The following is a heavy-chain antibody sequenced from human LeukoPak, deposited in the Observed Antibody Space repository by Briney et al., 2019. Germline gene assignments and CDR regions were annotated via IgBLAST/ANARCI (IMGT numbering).Heavy chain of an antibody. Sequence: PGGSLRLSCAASGFTFNTYTMNWVRQAPGKGLEWVSYISGSSGIIDYADSVRGRFTISRDNAKNSLYLQMYSLRAEDTAMYFCAREDGYCSGGNCYSYFDSWGQGTLVTVSS. CDR1: GFTFNTYT. CDR3: AREDGYCSGGNCYSYFDS. CDR2: ISGSSGII. J-gene: IGHJ4*02. V-gene: IGHV3-48*01. D-gene: IGHD2-15*01.